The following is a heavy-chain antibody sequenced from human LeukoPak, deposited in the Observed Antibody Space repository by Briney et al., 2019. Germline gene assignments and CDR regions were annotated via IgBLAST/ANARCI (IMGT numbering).Heavy chain of an antibody. CDR3: ARVKVYNYGHGAYFDY. D-gene: IGHD5-18*01. CDR1: GGSISSGGHS. V-gene: IGHV4-30-2*01. CDR2: IYHSGST. Sequence: SQTLSLTCDVSGGSISSGGHSWSWIRQPPGKGLEWIGYIYHSGSTYYNPSLMSRVTISVDRSKNQFSLKLNSVTAADTAVYYCARVKVYNYGHGAYFDYWGQGTLVTVSS. J-gene: IGHJ4*02.